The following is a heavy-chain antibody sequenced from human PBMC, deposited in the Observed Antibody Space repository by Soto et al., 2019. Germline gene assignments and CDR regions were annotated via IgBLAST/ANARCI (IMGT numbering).Heavy chain of an antibody. CDR3: ARFASGKSVST. V-gene: IGHV3-7*05. Sequence: GGSLRLSCAGSGFTFSDYWMSWARQAPGKGLEWVANIKYDGSEEYYVDSVRGRFTISRDNAMNSLHLQMNSLRADDTAVYCCARFASGKSVSTWGQGTLVTVSS. CDR2: IKYDGSEE. CDR1: GFTFSDYW. J-gene: IGHJ5*02. D-gene: IGHD5-12*01.